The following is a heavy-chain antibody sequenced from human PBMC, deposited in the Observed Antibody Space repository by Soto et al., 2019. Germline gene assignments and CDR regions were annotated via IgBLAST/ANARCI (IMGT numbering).Heavy chain of an antibody. CDR2: IIPIFGTA. D-gene: IGHD6-6*01. Sequence: SVKVSCKASGGTFSSYAISWVRQAPGQGLEWMGGIIPIFGTANYAQKFQGRVTITADESTSTAYMELSSLRSEDTAVYYCAREGVGEYSSSRRTLYYYYGMDVWGQGTTVTVSS. V-gene: IGHV1-69*13. J-gene: IGHJ6*02. CDR3: AREGVGEYSSSRRTLYYYYGMDV. CDR1: GGTFSSYA.